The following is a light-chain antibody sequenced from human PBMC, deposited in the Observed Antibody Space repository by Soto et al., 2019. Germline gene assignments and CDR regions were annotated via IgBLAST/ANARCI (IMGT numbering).Light chain of an antibody. CDR3: SSYTDSSNYV. J-gene: IGLJ1*01. Sequence: QSALTQPASVSGSPGQSITISCTGTSSDLAIYNYVSWYQQQPGKAPKLMIYQVTNRPSGVSNRFSGSMSGNTSSLTISGLQAEDEADYYCSSYTDSSNYVFGTGIKVTVL. V-gene: IGLV2-14*01. CDR1: SSDLAIYNY. CDR2: QVT.